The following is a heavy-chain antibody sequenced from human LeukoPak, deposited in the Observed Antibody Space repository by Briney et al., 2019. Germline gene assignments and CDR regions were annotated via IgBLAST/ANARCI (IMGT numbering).Heavy chain of an antibody. V-gene: IGHV3-7*01. CDR1: GFTFSNTW. D-gene: IGHD4-17*01. CDR2: IKYDGTEK. CDR3: TRDEGATVTTFRFDY. J-gene: IGHJ4*02. Sequence: SGGSLRLSCAASGFTFSNTWMSWVRQAPGKGLEWVANIKYDGTEKLYVGSVKGRFTISRDNAKNSLYLQLNSLRAEDAAVYYCTRDEGATVTTFRFDYWGQGTLVTVSS.